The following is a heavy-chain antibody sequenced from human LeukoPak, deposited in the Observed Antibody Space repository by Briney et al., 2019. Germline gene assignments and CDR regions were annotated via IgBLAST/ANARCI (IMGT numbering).Heavy chain of an antibody. Sequence: SETLSLTCTVSGGSFSSCYWSWIRQPPGKGLEWIGYISNSGDTNYTPSLKSRVAMSVDTSKKQFSLKLNSVTSADTAVYFCARDLSGSLYFDYWGQGVLVTVSS. D-gene: IGHD3-10*01. CDR2: ISNSGDT. J-gene: IGHJ4*02. CDR1: GGSFSSCY. V-gene: IGHV4-59*01. CDR3: ARDLSGSLYFDY.